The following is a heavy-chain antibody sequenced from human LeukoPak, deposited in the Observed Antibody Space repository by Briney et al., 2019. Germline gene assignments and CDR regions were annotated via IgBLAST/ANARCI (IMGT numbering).Heavy chain of an antibody. V-gene: IGHV3-30*18. CDR2: ISYDGSNK. J-gene: IGHJ4*02. CDR1: GFTFSSYG. D-gene: IGHD6-19*01. CDR3: AKDSLSSSGWYPYFDY. Sequence: TGGSLRLSCAASGFTFSSYGMHWVRQAPGKGLEWVAVISYDGSNKYYADSVKGRFTISRDNSKNTLYLQMNSLRAEDTAVYYCAKDSLSSSGWYPYFDYWGQGTLVTVSS.